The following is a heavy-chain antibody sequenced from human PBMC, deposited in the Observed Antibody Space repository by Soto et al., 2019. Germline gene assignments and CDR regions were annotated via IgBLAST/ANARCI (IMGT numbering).Heavy chain of an antibody. CDR2: IYYSGST. CDR1: GGSITSSSYY. D-gene: IGHD1-26*01. CDR3: ATQAAGGSYVYTFDP. Sequence: QLHLRESGPGLVKPSEALSLTCTVSGGSITSSSYYWGWIRQPPGKGLEWIGSIYYSGSTYYNPAPKIRVTMSVTTSKNQFSLKLSSVPAADTAVYYSATQAAGGSYVYTFDPWGQGTLVTVSS. J-gene: IGHJ5*02. V-gene: IGHV4-39*01.